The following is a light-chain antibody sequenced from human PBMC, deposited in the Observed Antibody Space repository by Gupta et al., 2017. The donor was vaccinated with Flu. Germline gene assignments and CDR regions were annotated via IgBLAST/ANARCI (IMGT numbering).Light chain of an antibody. Sequence: QRVTIVCCGSRANMGGNPVNSDQHHPGTAPKLLIYSNNQRPSGGPDRFSGSKSGTSASLAISGLQSEDEGDYYCAAWDDSLKAVFGGGTKLTVL. CDR3: AAWDDSLKAV. J-gene: IGLJ3*02. CDR1: RANMGGNP. V-gene: IGLV1-44*01. CDR2: SNN.